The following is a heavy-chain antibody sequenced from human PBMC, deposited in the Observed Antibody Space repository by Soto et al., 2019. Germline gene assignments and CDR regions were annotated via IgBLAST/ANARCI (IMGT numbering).Heavy chain of an antibody. CDR1: GGSIYTGGFY. J-gene: IGHJ4*02. V-gene: IGHV4-31*03. CDR3: ATSLVTSRARVDY. CDR2: IYYTGST. D-gene: IGHD1-26*01. Sequence: LSLTCTVSGGSIYTGGFYWSWIRQLPGKGLEWLGYIYYTGSTQYTPSLKSRLSISTDTSDNQFSLRLNSVTAADTAVYYCATSLVTSRARVDYWGQGTPVIVSS.